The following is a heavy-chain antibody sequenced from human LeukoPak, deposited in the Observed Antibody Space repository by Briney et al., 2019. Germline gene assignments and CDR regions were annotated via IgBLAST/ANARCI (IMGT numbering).Heavy chain of an antibody. CDR1: GFTFSSYW. CDR3: ARENFQY. Sequence: GGSLRLSCAASGFTFSSYWMNWVRRAPGKGLEWVAHIKPDGSDQYYVDSVKGRFTISRDNAKNSLYLQMNSLRAEDTAVYYCARENFQYWAQGTLVTVSS. V-gene: IGHV3-7*04. J-gene: IGHJ4*02. CDR2: IKPDGSDQ.